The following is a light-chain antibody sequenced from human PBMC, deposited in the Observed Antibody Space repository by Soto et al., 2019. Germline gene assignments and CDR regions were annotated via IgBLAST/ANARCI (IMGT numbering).Light chain of an antibody. V-gene: IGKV3-11*01. CDR2: DAS. CDR1: QSVGSY. J-gene: IGKJ4*01. Sequence: EIVLTQSQATLSLSPGERATLSCRASQSVGSYLAWYQQKPGQAHRLLIYDASNRATGIPARFSGSGSGTAFTLTISSLEPEDCAVYYCQQRSNWPPVTFGGGTKVEIK. CDR3: QQRSNWPPVT.